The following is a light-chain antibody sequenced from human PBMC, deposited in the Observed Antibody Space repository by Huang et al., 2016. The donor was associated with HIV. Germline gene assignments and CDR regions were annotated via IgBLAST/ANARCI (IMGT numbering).Light chain of an antibody. CDR1: QDISNY. J-gene: IGKJ2*01. Sequence: DIQMTQSPSSLSASVGDRVTITCQASQDISNYLNWYQQKPGKAPKVLIYHASNLETGVPSRFSANGSGTDFTFTISSLQPEDVATYYCQQYDNLYTFGQGTKVEIK. V-gene: IGKV1-33*01. CDR3: QQYDNLYT. CDR2: HAS.